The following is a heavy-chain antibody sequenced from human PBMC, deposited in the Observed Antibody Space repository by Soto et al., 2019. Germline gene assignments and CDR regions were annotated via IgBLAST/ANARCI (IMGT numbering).Heavy chain of an antibody. D-gene: IGHD6-6*01. V-gene: IGHV3-30*18. CDR3: AKGSMSAHQFLAH. Sequence: QVQLVESGGGVVQPGRSLRLSCAASGFTFSNYGMHWVRQAPGKGLEWVTAISSDGNDKYYADSVKGRFTISRDNSKNTLDLKMNGLRAEDTAVYYCAKGSMSAHQFLAHWGQGTLVTVSS. J-gene: IGHJ4*02. CDR2: ISSDGNDK. CDR1: GFTFSNYG.